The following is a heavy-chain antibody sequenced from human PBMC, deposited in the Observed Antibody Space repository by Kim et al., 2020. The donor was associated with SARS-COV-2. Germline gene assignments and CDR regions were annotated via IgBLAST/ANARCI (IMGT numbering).Heavy chain of an antibody. Sequence: GGSLRLSCAASGFTFSTYWMHWVRQAPGKGLVWVARINTDGSSTNYADSVKGRFTISRDNAKNTLYLQMNSLRAEDTAVYYCARLKTGLGFPYYSYYYGMDVWGQGTPVTVSS. D-gene: IGHD3-3*02. CDR3: ARLKTGLGFPYYSYYYGMDV. V-gene: IGHV3-74*01. CDR2: INTDGSST. CDR1: GFTFSTYW. J-gene: IGHJ6*02.